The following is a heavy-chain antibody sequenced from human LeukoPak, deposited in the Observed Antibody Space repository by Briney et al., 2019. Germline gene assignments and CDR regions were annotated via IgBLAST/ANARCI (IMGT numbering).Heavy chain of an antibody. CDR2: INPNSGGT. J-gene: IGHJ3*02. Sequence: ASVKVSCKASGYTFTGYYMHWVRQAPGQGLEWTGRINPNSGGTNYAQKFQGRVTMTRDTSISTAYMELSRLRSDDTAVYYCATSRKYYYDSSGYSSSDAFDIWGQGTMVTVSS. V-gene: IGHV1-2*06. CDR3: ATSRKYYYDSSGYSSSDAFDI. D-gene: IGHD3-22*01. CDR1: GYTFTGYY.